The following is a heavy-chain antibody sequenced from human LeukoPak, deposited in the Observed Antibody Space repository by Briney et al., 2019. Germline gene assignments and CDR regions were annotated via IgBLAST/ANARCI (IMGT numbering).Heavy chain of an antibody. Sequence: SETLSLTCTVSDYSIISDCYWGWIRQPPGKGLEWIGSIYHSGNTYYNPSLKSRVTISVDTSKNQFSLKLRSVTAADTAVYYCARVTSRLGWFDPWGQGTLVTVSS. CDR3: ARVTSRLGWFDP. CDR1: DYSIISDCY. V-gene: IGHV4-38-2*02. D-gene: IGHD1-14*01. CDR2: IYHSGNT. J-gene: IGHJ5*02.